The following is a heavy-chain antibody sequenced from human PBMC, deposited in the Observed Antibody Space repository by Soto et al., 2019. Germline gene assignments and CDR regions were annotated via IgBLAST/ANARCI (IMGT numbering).Heavy chain of an antibody. V-gene: IGHV6-1*01. CDR2: TYYRSKWYH. J-gene: IGHJ4*02. CDR3: ARTNGYLDY. Sequence: SQTLSLTCAISGDSVSSNNAAWNWIRQSPSRGLEWLGRTYYRSKWYHEYAVSVKGRITINPDTSKDQFSLQLNSVTPEDAAVYCCARTNGYLDYWGQGTLVTVSS. CDR1: GDSVSSNNAA. D-gene: IGHD4-17*01.